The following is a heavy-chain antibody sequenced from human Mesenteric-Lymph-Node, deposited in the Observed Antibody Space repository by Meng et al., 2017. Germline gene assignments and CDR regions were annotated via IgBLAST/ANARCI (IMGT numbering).Heavy chain of an antibody. V-gene: IGHV3-33*01. Sequence: GESLKISCAASGFTFSNYGMHWVRQAPGKGLEWVAVIWYDGSNKYYADSVKGRFTISRDNSKNTLYLQMNSLRAEDTAVYYCARVPMDREAFDIWGQGTMVTVSS. D-gene: IGHD1-14*01. CDR2: IWYDGSNK. J-gene: IGHJ3*02. CDR1: GFTFSNYG. CDR3: ARVPMDREAFDI.